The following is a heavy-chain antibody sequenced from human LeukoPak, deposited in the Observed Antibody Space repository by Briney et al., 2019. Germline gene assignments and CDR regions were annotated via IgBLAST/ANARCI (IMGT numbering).Heavy chain of an antibody. CDR3: AKIPYGDYVLDYYYYMDV. CDR2: IRYDGSKK. CDR1: GFAFRSHA. Sequence: PGGSLRLPCTASGFAFRSHAMHWVRQAPGKGLEWVAFIRYDGSKKFYADSVKGRFTISRDNSKNTLYLQMYSLRAEDTAVYYCAKIPYGDYVLDYYYYMDVWGKGTTVTISS. V-gene: IGHV3-30*02. D-gene: IGHD4-17*01. J-gene: IGHJ6*03.